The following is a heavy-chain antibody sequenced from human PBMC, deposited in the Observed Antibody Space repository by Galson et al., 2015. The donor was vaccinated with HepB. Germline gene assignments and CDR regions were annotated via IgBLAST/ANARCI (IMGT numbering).Heavy chain of an antibody. J-gene: IGHJ4*02. Sequence: SLRLSCAASELTVSINYMSWVRQAPGKGLEWVSVIYSVGSTYYADSVKGRFTISRDNSQNTLYLQMNSLRAEDTAVYYCARGLRVAAAGTNLYFDYWGQGTLVTVSS. D-gene: IGHD6-13*01. V-gene: IGHV3-53*01. CDR3: ARGLRVAAAGTNLYFDY. CDR2: IYSVGST. CDR1: ELTVSINY.